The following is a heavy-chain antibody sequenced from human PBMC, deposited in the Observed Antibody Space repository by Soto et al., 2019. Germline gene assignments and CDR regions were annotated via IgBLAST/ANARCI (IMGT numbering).Heavy chain of an antibody. CDR3: ARSHTPKYSSSREYYFDY. Sequence: QVQLVQSGAEVKKPGASVKVSCKASGYTFTSYGISWVRQAPGQGLEWMGWISAYNGNTNYAQKLQGRVTMTTDTSTSTAYMELRSLRSDDTAVYYCARSHTPKYSSSREYYFDYWGQGSLVTVSS. D-gene: IGHD6-6*01. CDR1: GYTFTSYG. J-gene: IGHJ4*02. CDR2: ISAYNGNT. V-gene: IGHV1-18*01.